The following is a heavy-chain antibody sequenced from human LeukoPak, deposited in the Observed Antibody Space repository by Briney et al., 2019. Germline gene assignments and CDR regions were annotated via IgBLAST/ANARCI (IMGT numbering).Heavy chain of an antibody. D-gene: IGHD3-22*01. V-gene: IGHV4-4*07. CDR2: IYTSGST. J-gene: IGHJ2*01. Sequence: SETLSLTCSVSGVSISSYYWSWIRQPAGKGLEWIGRIYTSGSTNYNPSLKSRVTMSVDTSKNQFSLKLSSVTAADTAVYYCARGPGVDYYDSSGPYSYWYFDLWGRGTLVTVSS. CDR3: ARGPGVDYYDSSGPYSYWYFDL. CDR1: GVSISSYY.